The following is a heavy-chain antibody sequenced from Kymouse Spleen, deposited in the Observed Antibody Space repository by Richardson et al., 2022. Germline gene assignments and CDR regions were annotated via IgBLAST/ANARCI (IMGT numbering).Heavy chain of an antibody. CDR1: GYTFTGYY. CDR2: INPNSGGT. CDR3: AREDNWNYGYYYGMDV. D-gene: IGHD1-7*01. V-gene: IGHV1-2*04. J-gene: IGHJ6*02. Sequence: QVQLVQSGAEVKKPGASVKVSCKASGYTFTGYYMHWVRQAPGQGLEWMGWINPNSGGTNYAQKFQGWVTMTRDTSISTAYMELSRLRSDDTAVYYCAREDNWNYGYYYGMDVWGQGTTVTVSS.